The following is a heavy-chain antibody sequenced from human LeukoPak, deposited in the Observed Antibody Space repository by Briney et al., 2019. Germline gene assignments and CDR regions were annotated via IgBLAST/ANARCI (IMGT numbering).Heavy chain of an antibody. CDR3: ASRKLGNDY. V-gene: IGHV4-59*02. J-gene: IGHJ4*01. CDR1: GGSVSDYY. Sequence: PSETLSLTCTVSGGSVSDYYWSWIRQSPGKGLEWIGYIYYTGSSSYNPSLRSRVTISADTSKNQFSLKLSSVAAADTAVYYCASRKLGNDYWGQGTLVTVSS. CDR2: IYYTGSS. D-gene: IGHD7-27*01.